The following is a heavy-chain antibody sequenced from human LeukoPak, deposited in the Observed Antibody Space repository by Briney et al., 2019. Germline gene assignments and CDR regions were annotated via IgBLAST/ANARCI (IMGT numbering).Heavy chain of an antibody. Sequence: ASVKVSCKASGYTFTSYGISWVRQALEKGLEWMGWISAYNGNTNYAQKLQGRVTMTTDTSTSTAYMELRSLRSDDTAVYYCARASGSGSYLSFDYWGQGTLVTVSS. CDR1: GYTFTSYG. V-gene: IGHV1-18*01. J-gene: IGHJ4*02. CDR3: ARASGSGSYLSFDY. CDR2: ISAYNGNT. D-gene: IGHD3-10*01.